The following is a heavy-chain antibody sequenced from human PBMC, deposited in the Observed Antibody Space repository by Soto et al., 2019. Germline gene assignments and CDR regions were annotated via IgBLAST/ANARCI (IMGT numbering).Heavy chain of an antibody. J-gene: IGHJ1*01. CDR3: ARGAMAGNEVPGD. D-gene: IGHD1-1*01. CDR2: IHLDGSEK. Sequence: EGQLVESGGGLVQPGGSLRLSCQVSGFTFRSYWMTWVRRAPGKGLEWVANIHLDGSEKYYVDAVKGRFTISRDNAKTSRHLDLRDLRANDTAVYYCARGAMAGNEVPGDWGQGTLVTVSS. CDR1: GFTFRSYW. V-gene: IGHV3-7*05.